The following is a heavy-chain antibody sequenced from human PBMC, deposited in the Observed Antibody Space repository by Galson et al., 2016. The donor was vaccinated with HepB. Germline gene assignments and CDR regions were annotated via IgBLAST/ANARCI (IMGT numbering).Heavy chain of an antibody. CDR1: GGSISSYY. CDR2: NFYIWST. D-gene: IGHD5-24*01. J-gene: IGHJ6*02. V-gene: IGHV4-59*01. CDR3: ARSRDAYPYAMDV. Sequence: SETLSLTCTVSGGSISSYYWSWIRQPPGKGLEWIGYNFYIWSTNYNPSLKTRVTISEDTSKNQFSLKLISVTAADMAVYYCARSRDAYPYAMDVLGQGTTVTVSS.